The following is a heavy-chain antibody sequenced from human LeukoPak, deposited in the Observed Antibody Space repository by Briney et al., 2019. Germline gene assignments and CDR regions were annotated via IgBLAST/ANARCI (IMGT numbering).Heavy chain of an antibody. J-gene: IGHJ5*02. V-gene: IGHV3-23*01. CDR2: LTGNGDIT. CDR3: AKRGITISFFDP. CDR1: GFTFSNYA. D-gene: IGHD3-3*01. Sequence: GGSLRLSCAASGFTFSNYAMYWVRQAPGKGLEWVSGLTGNGDITYYTDSVKGRFTISGDNSKNTLYLDMNNLRAEDTALYYCAKRGITISFFDPWGQGTLVTVSS.